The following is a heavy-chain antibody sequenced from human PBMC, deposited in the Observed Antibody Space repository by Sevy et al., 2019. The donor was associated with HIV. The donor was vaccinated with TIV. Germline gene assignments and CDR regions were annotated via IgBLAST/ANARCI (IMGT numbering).Heavy chain of an antibody. V-gene: IGHV4-34*01. CDR3: ARVGLGIVVVPAAIGAGGPNWFDP. D-gene: IGHD2-2*03. Sequence: SETVSLTCAVYGGSFSGYYWSWIRQPPGKGLEWIGEINHSGSTNYNPSLKSRVTISVDTSKNQFSLKLSSVTAADTAVYYCARVGLGIVVVPAAIGAGGPNWFDPWGQGTLVTVSS. CDR1: GGSFSGYY. CDR2: INHSGST. J-gene: IGHJ5*02.